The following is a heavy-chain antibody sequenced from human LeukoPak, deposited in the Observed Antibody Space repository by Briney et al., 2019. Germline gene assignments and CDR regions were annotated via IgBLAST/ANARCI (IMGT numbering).Heavy chain of an antibody. CDR1: GFTFSSYA. J-gene: IGHJ4*02. CDR2: IYYSGST. Sequence: GSLRLSCAASGFTFSSYAMNWIRQPPGKGLEWIGYIYYSGSTNYNPSLKSRVTISVDTSKNQFSLKLSSMTAADTAVYYCARSLYYYDSSGYSLDYWGQGTLVTVSS. V-gene: IGHV4-59*08. D-gene: IGHD3-22*01. CDR3: ARSLYYYDSSGYSLDY.